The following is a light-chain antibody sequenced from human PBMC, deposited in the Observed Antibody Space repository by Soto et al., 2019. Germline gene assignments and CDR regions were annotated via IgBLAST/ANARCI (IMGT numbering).Light chain of an antibody. Sequence: DIQMTQSPSSLSASVGDRVTITCRASQGIYNYLAWYQQKPGKAPKLLIYAASTLEAGVPSRFSGSGSGTDFTLTISSLQPEDVANYYCYKYNSALLTFGQGTRLEIK. CDR1: QGIYNY. CDR2: AAS. CDR3: YKYNSALLT. V-gene: IGKV1-27*01. J-gene: IGKJ5*01.